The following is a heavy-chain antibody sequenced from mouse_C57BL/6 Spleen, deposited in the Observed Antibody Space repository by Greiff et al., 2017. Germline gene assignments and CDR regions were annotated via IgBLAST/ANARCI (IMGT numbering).Heavy chain of an antibody. CDR3: ARWGYSNYFDY. J-gene: IGHJ2*01. D-gene: IGHD2-5*01. V-gene: IGHV1-55*01. Sequence: VKLQESGAELVKPGASVKMSCKASGYTFTSYWITWVKQRPGQGLEWIGDIYPGSGSTNYNEKFKSKATLTVDTSSSTAYMQLSSLTSEDSAVYYCARWGYSNYFDYWGQGTTLTVSS. CDR2: IYPGSGST. CDR1: GYTFTSYW.